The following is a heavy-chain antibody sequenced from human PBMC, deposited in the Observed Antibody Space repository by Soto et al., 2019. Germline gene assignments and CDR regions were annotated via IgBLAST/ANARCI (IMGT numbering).Heavy chain of an antibody. J-gene: IGHJ4*02. CDR1: GDSISTFY. D-gene: IGHD3-10*01. Sequence: LSLTCTVSGDSISTFYWSWTRQPPGKGLEWIGYIYYTGSTNYNPSLKSRVTMSVDTSKKQFSLKLTSVNAADTAVYYCARQRGNYFDYWGQGSLVTVSS. V-gene: IGHV4-59*01. CDR2: IYYTGST. CDR3: ARQRGNYFDY.